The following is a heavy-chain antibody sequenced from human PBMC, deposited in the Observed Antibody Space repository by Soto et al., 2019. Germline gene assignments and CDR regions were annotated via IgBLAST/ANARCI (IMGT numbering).Heavy chain of an antibody. D-gene: IGHD6-13*01. CDR1: GGTFSSYT. V-gene: IGHV1-69*02. CDR3: ARGQDPGIAAAGIAD. Sequence: SVKVSCKASGGTFSSYTISWVRQAPGQGLEWMGRIIPILGIANYAQKFQGRVTITADKSTSTAYMELSSLRSEDTAVYYCARGQDPGIAAAGIADWGQGTLVTVSS. J-gene: IGHJ4*02. CDR2: IIPILGIA.